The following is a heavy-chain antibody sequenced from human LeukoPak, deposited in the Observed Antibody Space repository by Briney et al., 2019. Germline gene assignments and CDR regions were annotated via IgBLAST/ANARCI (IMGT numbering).Heavy chain of an antibody. CDR3: ATATRCGGDCYNRYYGMWV. J-gene: IGHJ6*02. CDR1: GYSFTSYW. V-gene: IGHV5-51*01. Sequence: GEPLKTSCQGSGYSFTSYWIAWVRQLPGKGLEWIGIIYPGDSDTRYSTSFQGQVTIFADKSISTAYLQWSSLKASDTAMYYCATATRCGGDCYNRYYGMWVWGQGVTVT. D-gene: IGHD2-21*02. CDR2: IYPGDSDT.